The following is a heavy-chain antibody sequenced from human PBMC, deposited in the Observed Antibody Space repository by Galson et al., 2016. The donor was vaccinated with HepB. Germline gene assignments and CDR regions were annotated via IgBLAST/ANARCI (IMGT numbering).Heavy chain of an antibody. CDR3: ARHHAGWLDP. J-gene: IGHJ5*02. V-gene: IGHV4-59*01. D-gene: IGHD1-14*01. CDR1: VDSISDYF. CDR2: ISYIRDS. Sequence: SETLSLTCTVSVDSISDYFWSWIRQPPGKGLEWIGYISYIRDSNYNPSLRSRLTLSLDTSKNQFSLTLTSVTAADTAVYYCARHHAGWLDPWGQGTLVTVSS.